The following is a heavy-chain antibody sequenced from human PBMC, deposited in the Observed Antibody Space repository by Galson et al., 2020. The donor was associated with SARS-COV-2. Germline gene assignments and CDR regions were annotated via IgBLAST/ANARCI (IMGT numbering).Heavy chain of an antibody. Sequence: SETLSLTCTVSGGSISSGSYYWSWIRQPAGKGLEWIGHIYTSGSTNYNPSLKSRVTISVDTSKNQFSLKLSSVTAADTAVYYCAREAGTVTADDAFDMGGQGTMVTVSS. CDR3: AREAGTVTADDAFDM. J-gene: IGHJ3*02. CDR2: IYTSGST. CDR1: GGSISSGSYY. D-gene: IGHD2-21*02. V-gene: IGHV4-61*09.